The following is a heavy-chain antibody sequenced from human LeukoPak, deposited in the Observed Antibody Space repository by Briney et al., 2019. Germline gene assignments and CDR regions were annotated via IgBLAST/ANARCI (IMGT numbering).Heavy chain of an antibody. CDR2: INPNSGGT. CDR1: GYTFAGYY. J-gene: IGHJ4*02. V-gene: IGHV1-2*02. CDR3: ARDLQVVPYEHVYFDY. Sequence: ASVKVSCKASGYTFAGYYMHWVRRAPGQGLEWMGWINPNSGGTNYAQKFQGRVTMTSDTSISTAYMELSRLRSDDTAVYYCARDLQVVPYEHVYFDYWGQGTLVTVSS. D-gene: IGHD2-2*01.